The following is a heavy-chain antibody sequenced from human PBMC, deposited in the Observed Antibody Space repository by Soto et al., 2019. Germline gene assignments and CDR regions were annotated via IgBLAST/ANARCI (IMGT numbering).Heavy chain of an antibody. CDR3: ARRTGLERYRPDYHDY. Sequence: DSLKISCKGSGYSFTTYWIGWVRQMPGKGLEWMGIIYPDDSETKYSPSFQGQVTISADKSISTAYLQWSSLKASDTAMYYCARRTGLERYRPDYHDYWGQGSLVTVSA. D-gene: IGHD3-9*01. J-gene: IGHJ4*02. CDR2: IYPDDSET. V-gene: IGHV5-51*01. CDR1: GYSFTTYW.